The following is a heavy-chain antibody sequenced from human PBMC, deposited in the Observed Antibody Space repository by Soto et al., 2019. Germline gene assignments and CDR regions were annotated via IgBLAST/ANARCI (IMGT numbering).Heavy chain of an antibody. CDR3: ARVIGSSGCYPVDY. D-gene: IGHD6-19*01. CDR2: ISYDGSNK. Sequence: QVQLVESGGGVVQPGRSLRLSCAASGFTFSSYAMHWVRQAPGKGLEWVAVISYDGSNKYYADSVKGRFTISRDNSKNTLYLQMNSLRAEDTAVYYCARVIGSSGCYPVDYWGQGTLVTVSS. CDR1: GFTFSSYA. V-gene: IGHV3-30-3*01. J-gene: IGHJ4*02.